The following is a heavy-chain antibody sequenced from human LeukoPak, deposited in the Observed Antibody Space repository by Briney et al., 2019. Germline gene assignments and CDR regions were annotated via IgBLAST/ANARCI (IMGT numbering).Heavy chain of an antibody. Sequence: PGGSLRLSCAASGFTFSNAWMSWVRQAPGKGLVWVSRINSDGSSTSYADSVKGRFTISRDNAKNTLYLQMNSLRAEDTAVYYCARVRTGYFDYWGQGTLVTVSS. CDR2: INSDGSST. CDR3: ARVRTGYFDY. V-gene: IGHV3-74*01. D-gene: IGHD1-1*01. J-gene: IGHJ4*02. CDR1: GFTFSNAW.